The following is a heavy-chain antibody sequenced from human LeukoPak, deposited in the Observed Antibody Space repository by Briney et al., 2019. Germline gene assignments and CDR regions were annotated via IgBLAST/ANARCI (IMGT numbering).Heavy chain of an antibody. Sequence: SVKVSCKASGGTFSSYAISWVRQAPGQGLEWMGGIIPIFGTANYAQKFQGRVTITADESTSTAYMELSSLRSEDTAVYYCARDSAKMATSFFDAFDIWGQGTMVTDSS. CDR1: GGTFSSYA. CDR3: ARDSAKMATSFFDAFDI. V-gene: IGHV1-69*13. D-gene: IGHD5-24*01. CDR2: IIPIFGTA. J-gene: IGHJ3*02.